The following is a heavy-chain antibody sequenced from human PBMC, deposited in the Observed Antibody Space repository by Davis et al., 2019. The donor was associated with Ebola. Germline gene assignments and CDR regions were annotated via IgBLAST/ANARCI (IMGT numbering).Heavy chain of an antibody. V-gene: IGHV1-3*01. CDR1: GYTFTSYA. J-gene: IGHJ5*02. CDR2: INAGNGNP. D-gene: IGHD4-17*01. CDR3: ARDEATVTTNWFDT. Sequence: AASVTVSCQASGYTFTSYALHWVRQAPGQRLEWMGWINAGNGNPKYPQKFQGRVTITRDTSASTAYMELSSLRSKDTAVYYCARDEATVTTNWFDTWGQGTLVTVSS.